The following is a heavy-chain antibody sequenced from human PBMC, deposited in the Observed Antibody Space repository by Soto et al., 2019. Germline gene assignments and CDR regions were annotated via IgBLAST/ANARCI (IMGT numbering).Heavy chain of an antibody. J-gene: IGHJ4*02. V-gene: IGHV1-18*01. Sequence: QFHLVQSGAELKKPGASVKVSCKASGYTFTNYGIGWVRQAPGQGLEWMGWISTYRGDPTDAQKLQGKVTTTTDSSTSTAYMELRSLRSDDTALYYCARFDYTKYLFDFWGQGTLVTVSS. CDR3: ARFDYTKYLFDF. CDR1: GYTFTNYG. CDR2: ISTYRGDP. D-gene: IGHD3-9*01.